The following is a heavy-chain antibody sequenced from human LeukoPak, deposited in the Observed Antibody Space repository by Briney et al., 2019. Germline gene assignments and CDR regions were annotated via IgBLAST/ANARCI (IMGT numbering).Heavy chain of an antibody. D-gene: IGHD3-10*01. CDR3: ARETVRGVIILPSYYFDY. J-gene: IGHJ4*02. V-gene: IGHV4-4*07. CDR1: GGSISSYY. Sequence: SETLSLTCTVSGGSISSYYWSWIRQPAGKGLEWIGRIYTSGSTNYNPSLKSRVTMSVDTSKNQFSLKLSSVTAADTAAYYCARETVRGVIILPSYYFDYWGQGTLVTVSS. CDR2: IYTSGST.